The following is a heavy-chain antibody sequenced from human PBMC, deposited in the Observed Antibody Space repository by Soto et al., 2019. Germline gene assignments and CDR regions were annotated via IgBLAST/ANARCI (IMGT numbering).Heavy chain of an antibody. V-gene: IGHV4-59*08. CDR2: VYYSGNT. CDR3: ARQAAAPGIDLWFDP. Sequence: SETLSLTCTVSGGSISSYYWTWIRQPPGKGLEWIGYVYYSGNTNYNPSLKSRVTVSVATSKTQFSLKLNSVTAADTAVYYCARQAAAPGIDLWFDPWGQGTLVTVSS. CDR1: GGSISSYY. D-gene: IGHD6-13*01. J-gene: IGHJ5*02.